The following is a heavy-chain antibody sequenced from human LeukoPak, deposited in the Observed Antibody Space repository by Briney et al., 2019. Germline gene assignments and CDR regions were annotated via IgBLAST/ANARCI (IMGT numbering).Heavy chain of an antibody. CDR2: ISSTSSYI. Sequence: GGSLRLSCAASGFTFSSYTMNWVRQAPGKGLEWVSSISSTSSYIYYADSVKGRFTISRDNAKNSLYLQMNSLRAEDTAVYYCAREGFPAAYDYWGQGTLVTVSS. CDR3: AREGFPAAYDY. J-gene: IGHJ4*02. D-gene: IGHD2-15*01. V-gene: IGHV3-21*01. CDR1: GFTFSSYT.